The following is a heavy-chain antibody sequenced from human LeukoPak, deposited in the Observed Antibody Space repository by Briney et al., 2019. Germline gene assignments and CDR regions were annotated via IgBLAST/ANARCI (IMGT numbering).Heavy chain of an antibody. Sequence: GGSLRLSCAASGFTFSSYGMHWVRQAPGKGLEWVAVIWYGGSNKYYADSVKGRFTISRDNSKDTLYLQMNSLRAEDTAVYYCARGYDSRGYYYGDYYYYMDVWGKGTTVTVSS. J-gene: IGHJ6*03. CDR1: GFTFSSYG. CDR3: ARGYDSRGYYYGDYYYYMDV. V-gene: IGHV3-33*08. CDR2: IWYGGSNK. D-gene: IGHD3-22*01.